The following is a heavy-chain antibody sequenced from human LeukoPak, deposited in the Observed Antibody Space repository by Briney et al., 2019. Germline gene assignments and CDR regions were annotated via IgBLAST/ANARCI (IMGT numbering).Heavy chain of an antibody. V-gene: IGHV1-8*01. CDR3: ARMDIMTGGVSWFDP. Sequence: ASVKVSCKASGYTFTSYDINWVRQATGQGLEWMGWMNPNSGYTGYAQKFQGRVTMTRDTSISTAYMELSSLRSEDTAVYYSARMDIMTGGVSWFDPWGQGTLVTVSS. CDR1: GYTFTSYD. D-gene: IGHD3-9*01. J-gene: IGHJ5*02. CDR2: MNPNSGYT.